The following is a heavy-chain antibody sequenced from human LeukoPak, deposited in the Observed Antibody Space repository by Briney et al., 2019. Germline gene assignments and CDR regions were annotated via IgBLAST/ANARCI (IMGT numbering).Heavy chain of an antibody. CDR1: GYSISSGYF. CDR2: IYHSGST. V-gene: IGHV4-38-2*02. D-gene: IGHD6-13*01. CDR3: ARAYSSSWYFNWFDP. J-gene: IGHJ5*02. Sequence: ETLSLTCTVSGYSISSGYFWGWIRQPPGKGLEWIGTIYHSGSTYYNASLESRVTISVDTSKNQFSLKLSSVTAADTAVYYCARAYSSSWYFNWFDPWGQGTLVTVSS.